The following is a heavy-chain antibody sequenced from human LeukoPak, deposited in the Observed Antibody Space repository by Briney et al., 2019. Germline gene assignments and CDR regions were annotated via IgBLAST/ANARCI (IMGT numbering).Heavy chain of an antibody. Sequence: SETLSLTCTVSGGSVSSGSYYWGWIRQPPGKGLEWIGSIYYSGSTYYNPSLKSRVTISVDTSKNQFSLKLSSVTAADTAVYYCARLNSSGWYLDYWGQGTLVTVSS. D-gene: IGHD6-19*01. CDR3: ARLNSSGWYLDY. J-gene: IGHJ4*02. CDR2: IYYSGST. CDR1: GGSVSSGSYY. V-gene: IGHV4-39*01.